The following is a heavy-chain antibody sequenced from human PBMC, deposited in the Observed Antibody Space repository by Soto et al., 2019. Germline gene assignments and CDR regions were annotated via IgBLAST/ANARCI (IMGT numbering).Heavy chain of an antibody. CDR2: IYYSGST. D-gene: IGHD4-4*01. J-gene: IGHJ4*02. Sequence: QLQLQESGPGLVKPSETLSLTCTVSGGSISSSSYYWGWIRQPPGKGLEWIGSIYYSGSTYYNPSLKSRVTISVDTSKNQFSLKLSSVTAADTAVYYCARYPAYSNWDRHDYWGREPWSPSPQ. CDR1: GGSISSSSYY. CDR3: ARYPAYSNWDRHDY. V-gene: IGHV4-39*01.